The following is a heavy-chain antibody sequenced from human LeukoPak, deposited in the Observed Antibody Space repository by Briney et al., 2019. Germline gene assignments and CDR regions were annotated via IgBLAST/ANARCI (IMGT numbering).Heavy chain of an antibody. V-gene: IGHV3-48*03. J-gene: IGHJ4*02. D-gene: IGHD1-26*01. CDR2: ISSSGSTI. CDR1: GFTFSSYE. Sequence: GGSLRLSCAASGFTFSSYEMNWVRQAPGKGLEWVSYISSSGSTIYYADSVKGRFTTSRDNAKNSLYLQMNSLRADDTAVYYCATESPGATRDDWGQGTLVTVSS. CDR3: ATESPGATRDD.